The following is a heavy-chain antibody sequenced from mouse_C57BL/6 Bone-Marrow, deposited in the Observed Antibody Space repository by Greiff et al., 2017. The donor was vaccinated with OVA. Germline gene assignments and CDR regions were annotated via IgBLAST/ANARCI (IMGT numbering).Heavy chain of an antibody. Sequence: EVQLQQSGAELVRPGASVKLSCTASGFNIKDDYMHWVKQRPEKGLEWIGWIDPENGDTEYASKFQGKATITADTSSNTAYLQHSSLTSEDTAVYYCTSYGNFDYWGQGTTLTVSS. CDR1: GFNIKDDY. CDR2: IDPENGDT. D-gene: IGHD2-1*01. CDR3: TSYGNFDY. V-gene: IGHV14-4*01. J-gene: IGHJ2*01.